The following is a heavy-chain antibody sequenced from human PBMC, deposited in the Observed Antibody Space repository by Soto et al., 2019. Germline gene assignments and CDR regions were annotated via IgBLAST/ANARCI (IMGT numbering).Heavy chain of an antibody. CDR1: GFIFRNYG. D-gene: IGHD3-16*01. CDR2: LWFDGSKN. V-gene: IGHV3-33*01. Sequence: PGGSLRLSCAASGFIFRNYGMHWVRQAPGKGLEWVAFLWFDGSKNYYAESVRGRFSISRDNSQNTLYLQMNSLTAEDTAVYYCARDGDASTGYGKDYWGQGTLVTVSS. J-gene: IGHJ4*02. CDR3: ARDGDASTGYGKDY.